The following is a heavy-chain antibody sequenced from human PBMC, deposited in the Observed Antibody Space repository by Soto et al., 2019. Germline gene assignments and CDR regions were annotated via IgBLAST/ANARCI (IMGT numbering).Heavy chain of an antibody. D-gene: IGHD1-26*01. CDR3: ARDLSVGASRHDAFDI. Sequence: GASVKVSCKASGYTFTGYYMHWVRQAPGQGLEWMGWINSNSGGTNYAQKFQGRVTMTRDTSISTAYMELSRLRSDDTAVYYCARDLSVGASRHDAFDIWGQGTMVTVSS. V-gene: IGHV1-2*02. CDR1: GYTFTGYY. J-gene: IGHJ3*02. CDR2: INSNSGGT.